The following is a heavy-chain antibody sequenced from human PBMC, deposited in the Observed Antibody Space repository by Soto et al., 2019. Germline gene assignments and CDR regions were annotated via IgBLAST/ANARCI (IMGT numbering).Heavy chain of an antibody. V-gene: IGHV4-59*01. Sequence: QVQLQESGPGLVKPSETLSLTCTVSGGSISSYYWSWIRQPPGKGLEWIGYIYYSGSTNYNPSLKRRVTISVDTSKNQFSLKLSSVTAADTAVYYCASSDVDTAMVIDYWGQGTLVTVSS. J-gene: IGHJ4*02. CDR1: GGSISSYY. D-gene: IGHD5-18*01. CDR2: IYYSGST. CDR3: ASSDVDTAMVIDY.